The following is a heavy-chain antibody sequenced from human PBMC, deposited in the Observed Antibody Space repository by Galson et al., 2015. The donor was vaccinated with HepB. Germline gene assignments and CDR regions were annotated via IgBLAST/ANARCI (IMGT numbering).Heavy chain of an antibody. D-gene: IGHD5-18*01. CDR2: IKQDGSEK. CDR1: GFTFSSYW. J-gene: IGHJ3*02. V-gene: IGHV3-7*03. CDR3: ARDDHSRGYSYGQDAFDI. Sequence: SLRLSCAASGFTFSSYWMSWVRQAPGKGLEWVANIKQDGSEKYYVDSVKGRFTISRGNAKNSLYLQMNSLRAEDTAVYYCARDDHSRGYSYGQDAFDIWGQGTMVTVSS.